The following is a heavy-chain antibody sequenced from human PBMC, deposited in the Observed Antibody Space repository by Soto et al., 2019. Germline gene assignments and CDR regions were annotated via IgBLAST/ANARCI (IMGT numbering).Heavy chain of an antibody. CDR1: GGTFSSYA. V-gene: IGHV1-69*13. CDR3: ASKHYDFWSGYPYYYGMDV. CDR2: IIPIFGTA. Sequence: GASVTVSCQASGGTFSSYAISWVRQAPGQGLEWMGGIIPIFGTANYAQKFQGRVTITADESTSTAYMELSSLRSEDTAVYYCASKHYDFWSGYPYYYGMDVWGQGTTVTVS. J-gene: IGHJ6*02. D-gene: IGHD3-3*01.